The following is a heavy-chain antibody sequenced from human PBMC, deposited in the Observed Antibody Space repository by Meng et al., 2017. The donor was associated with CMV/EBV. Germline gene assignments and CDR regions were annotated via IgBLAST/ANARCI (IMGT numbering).Heavy chain of an antibody. D-gene: IGHD3-22*01. CDR1: GYTFTSYG. V-gene: IGHV1-18*01. CDR3: AREDYYDSSGYYPFDY. J-gene: IGHJ4*02. Sequence: ASVQVSCTASGYTFTSYGISWVRQAPGQGLEWMGWISAYNGNTNYAQKLQGRVTMTTDTSTSTAYMELRSLRSDDTAVYYCAREDYYDSSGYYPFDYWGQGTLVTVSS. CDR2: ISAYNGNT.